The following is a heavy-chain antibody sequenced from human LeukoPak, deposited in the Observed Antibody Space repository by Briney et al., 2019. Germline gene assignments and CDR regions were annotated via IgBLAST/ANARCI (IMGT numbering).Heavy chain of an antibody. CDR2: ISGSGDST. J-gene: IGHJ4*02. CDR3: AKSRSSEARAGSNY. V-gene: IGHV3-23*01. CDR1: GFTFSSYA. Sequence: GGSLRLSCAASGFTFSSYAMSWVRQAPGKGLEWVSSISGSGDSTYYADSVKGRFTISRDNSKNTLYLQLNSLRAEDTAVYYYAKSRSSEARAGSNYWGQGTLVTVSS. D-gene: IGHD6-6*01.